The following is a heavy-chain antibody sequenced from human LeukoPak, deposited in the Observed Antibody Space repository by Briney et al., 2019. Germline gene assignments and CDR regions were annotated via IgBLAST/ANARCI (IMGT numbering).Heavy chain of an antibody. V-gene: IGHV3-30*02. CDR3: AKWRRGGWSLDY. CDR1: GFSFSSYG. Sequence: PGGSLRLSCAGPGFSFSSYGMHWIRQAPGKGLEWMAFIRSDGSNKYYADSVKGRFTISRDNFKNTLYLQMNSLRAEDTAVYYCAKWRRGGWSLDYWGQGTLVTVSS. CDR2: IRSDGSNK. D-gene: IGHD6-19*01. J-gene: IGHJ4*02.